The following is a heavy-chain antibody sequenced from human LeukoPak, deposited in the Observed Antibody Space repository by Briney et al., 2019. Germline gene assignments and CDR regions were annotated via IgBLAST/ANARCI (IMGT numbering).Heavy chain of an antibody. CDR1: GDSISSRSYY. CDR2: IYYYGGT. Sequence: SETLSLTCTVSGDSISSRSYYLGWIRQPPGKGLEWIGSIYYYGGTYYNPSLKSRITISVDTSKSQISLKLSSLTAADTAVYYCARNRTTTGVIERVDVFDVWGQGTIVTASS. CDR3: ARNRTTTGVIERVDVFDV. J-gene: IGHJ3*01. D-gene: IGHD2-8*02. V-gene: IGHV4-39*01.